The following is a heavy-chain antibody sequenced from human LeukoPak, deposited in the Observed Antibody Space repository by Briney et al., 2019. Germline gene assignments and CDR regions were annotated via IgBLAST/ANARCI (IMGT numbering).Heavy chain of an antibody. CDR2: ISAYNGNT. D-gene: IGHD6-19*01. CDR1: GYTFTGYY. V-gene: IGHV1-18*04. CDR3: ARDSVAGGYYYFIDV. J-gene: IGHJ6*03. Sequence: ASVKVSCKASGYTFTGYYMHWVRQAPGQGLEWMGWISAYNGNTNYAQKLQGRVTMTTDTSTSTAYMELRSLRSDDTAVYYCARDSVAGGYYYFIDVWGKGTTVTVSS.